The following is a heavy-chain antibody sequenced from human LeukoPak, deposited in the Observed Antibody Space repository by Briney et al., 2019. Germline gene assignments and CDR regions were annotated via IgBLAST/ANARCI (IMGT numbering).Heavy chain of an antibody. V-gene: IGHV3-30*04. CDR3: AKNIGGFDY. D-gene: IGHD4-23*01. Sequence: GGSLRLSCAASGFTFSSYAMHWVRQAPGKGLEWVAVISYDGSNKYYADSVKGRFTISRDNSKNTLYLQMNSLRAEDTAVYYCAKNIGGFDYWGQGTLVTVSS. CDR1: GFTFSSYA. J-gene: IGHJ4*02. CDR2: ISYDGSNK.